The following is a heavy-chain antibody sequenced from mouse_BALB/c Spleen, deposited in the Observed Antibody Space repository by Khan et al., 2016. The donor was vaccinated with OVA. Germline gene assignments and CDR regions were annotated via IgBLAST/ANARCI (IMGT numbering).Heavy chain of an antibody. CDR2: ISYSGST. V-gene: IGHV3-8*02. CDR3: ARYDYDYDGAFAY. Sequence: MQLEESGPSLVKPSQTLSLTCSVTGDSITSGYWNWIWKFPGNKLEYMGYISYSGSTYYNPSLKSRISITRDTSKNQYYLQLNSVTTEDTATYYCARYDYDYDGAFAYWGQGTLVTVSA. D-gene: IGHD2-4*01. CDR1: GDSITSGY. J-gene: IGHJ3*01.